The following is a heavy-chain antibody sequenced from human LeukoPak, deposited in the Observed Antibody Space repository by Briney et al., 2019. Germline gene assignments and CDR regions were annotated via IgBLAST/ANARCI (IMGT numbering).Heavy chain of an antibody. V-gene: IGHV4-39*01. CDR1: GDSISSTNYY. CDR2: IYYSGST. D-gene: IGHD2-15*01. Sequence: SETLSLTCTVSGDSISSTNYYWGWIRQPPGKGLEWIGSIYYSGSTYYNPSLESRVTISVDTSKNQFSLKLSSVTAADTAAYYCARIYCSGGSCYSYNWYDPWGQGTLVTVSS. J-gene: IGHJ5*02. CDR3: ARIYCSGGSCYSYNWYDP.